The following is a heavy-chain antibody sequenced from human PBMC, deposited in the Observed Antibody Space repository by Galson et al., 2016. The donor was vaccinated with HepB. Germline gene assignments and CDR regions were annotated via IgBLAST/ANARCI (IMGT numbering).Heavy chain of an antibody. V-gene: IGHV4-30-4*01. CDR3: ARGGGYQIEYYYGMDV. J-gene: IGHJ6*02. Sequence: TLSLTCTVSGGSISSGDYNWSWIRQPPGKGLEWIGYIDYSGSTYYNPSLQSRVSISVDTSKNQFSLKLSSVTAADTAVYYCARGGGYQIEYYYGMDVWGQGTTVTVSS. D-gene: IGHD5-12*01. CDR1: GGSISSGDYN. CDR2: IDYSGST.